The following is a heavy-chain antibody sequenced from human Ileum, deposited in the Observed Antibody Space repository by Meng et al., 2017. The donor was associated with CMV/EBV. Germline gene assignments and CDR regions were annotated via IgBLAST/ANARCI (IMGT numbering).Heavy chain of an antibody. Sequence: GQLVGCGGGVVQPGGAPRLSCAVSGLTFSSYGMHWVRQAPGKGLEWVAFVRSDGSNKYYADSVKGRFTISRDNSENTLFLQMNSLRADDTAVYYCSSLGDYWGQGTLVTVSS. V-gene: IGHV3-30*02. CDR3: SSLGDY. D-gene: IGHD3-16*01. J-gene: IGHJ4*02. CDR2: VRSDGSNK. CDR1: GLTFSSYG.